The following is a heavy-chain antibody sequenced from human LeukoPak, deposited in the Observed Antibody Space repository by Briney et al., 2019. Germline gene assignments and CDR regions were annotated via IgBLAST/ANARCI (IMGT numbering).Heavy chain of an antibody. J-gene: IGHJ4*02. D-gene: IGHD4-23*01. CDR1: GFTFSSYG. CDR3: ARDRDISDYGGNSGFDY. Sequence: PGRSLRLSCAASGFTFSSYGMHWVRQAPGKGLEWVAVIWYDGSNKYYADSVKGRFTISRDNSKNTLYLQMNSLRAEDTAVYYCARDRDISDYGGNSGFDYWGQGTLVTVSS. V-gene: IGHV3-33*01. CDR2: IWYDGSNK.